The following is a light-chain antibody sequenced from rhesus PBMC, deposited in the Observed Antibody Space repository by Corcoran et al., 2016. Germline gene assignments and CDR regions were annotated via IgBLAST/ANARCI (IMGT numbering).Light chain of an antibody. J-gene: IGKJ2*01. Sequence: EIVMTQSPATLSLSPGERATLSCRASQSVSSYVAWYQQKPEQAPRLLISGASRRATGIPDRLSGRGAGTDCTLTISSLEPEDFAVYYCQQYSNWPHSFGQGTKVEIK. CDR2: GAS. CDR3: QQYSNWPHS. V-gene: IGKV3S9*01. CDR1: QSVSSY.